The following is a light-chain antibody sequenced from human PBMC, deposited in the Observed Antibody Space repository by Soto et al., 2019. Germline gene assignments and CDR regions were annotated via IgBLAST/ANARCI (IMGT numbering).Light chain of an antibody. J-gene: IGKJ5*01. CDR1: QSIKHC. Sequence: DIQMTQSPSTLSASVGDRITITCRASQSIKHCLKWYQQKPGKAPKLLIYAASSLQSWVPSRFSGSGSGTDFTLTIISLQPEDFATYYCQQNYGTPPTFVQGTRLEIK. V-gene: IGKV1-39*01. CDR2: AAS. CDR3: QQNYGTPPT.